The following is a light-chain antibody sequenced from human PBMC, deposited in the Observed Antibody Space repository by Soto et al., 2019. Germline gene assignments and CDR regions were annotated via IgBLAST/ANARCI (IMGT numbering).Light chain of an antibody. CDR2: IAS. CDR3: QHYNNHSPGT. CDR1: QSISTW. Sequence: DIQMTHSPSTLSASVGDRGTSTCLASQSISTWLAWYQQKPGKAPKLLIYIASSLESGVPSRFSGSGSGTEFTLTISSLQPADFATYYCQHYNNHSPGTFGQGTKVDIK. V-gene: IGKV1-5*03. J-gene: IGKJ1*01.